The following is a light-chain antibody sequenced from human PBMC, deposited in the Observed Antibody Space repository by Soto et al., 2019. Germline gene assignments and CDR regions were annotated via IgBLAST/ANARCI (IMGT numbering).Light chain of an antibody. CDR1: QSISSW. CDR3: QQYNSYHT. V-gene: IGKV1-5*03. CDR2: KAS. J-gene: IGKJ2*01. Sequence: DIQMTQSPSTLSAPVGDRVTITCRASQSISSWLAWYQQKPGKAPKLLIYKASSLESGVPSRFSGSGSGTEFTLTISSLQPDDFATYYCQQYNSYHTFGQGTKLEIK.